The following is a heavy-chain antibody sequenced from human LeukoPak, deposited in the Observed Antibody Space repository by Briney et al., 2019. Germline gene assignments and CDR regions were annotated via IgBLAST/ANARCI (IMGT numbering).Heavy chain of an antibody. CDR2: IYYDDRT. Sequence: WGSLTVSCTCSVFIVIDYSMSWLRQAPGKGLEGISFIYYDDRTHYSDSVKGRFTISRDNSKNTLYLHMKSVRAEGTAVYYCVRLDYGGNLGVDAFDIWGQGKMVTVSS. J-gene: IGHJ3*02. V-gene: IGHV3-53*01. CDR1: VFIVIDYS. CDR3: VRLDYGGNLGVDAFDI. D-gene: IGHD4-23*01.